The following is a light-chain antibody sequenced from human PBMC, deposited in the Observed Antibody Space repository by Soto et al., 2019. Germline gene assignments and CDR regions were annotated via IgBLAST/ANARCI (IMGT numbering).Light chain of an antibody. CDR1: SSDVGGYNY. J-gene: IGLJ1*01. V-gene: IGLV2-8*01. CDR3: NSYVGNNNFV. CDR2: EVS. Sequence: HSALTQPPSASGSPGQSVTISCTGTSSDVGGYNYVSWYQQHPGKAPKLMIYEVSKRPSGVPDRFSGSKSGNTASLTVSGLQAEDEADYYCNSYVGNNNFVFGTGTKVTVX.